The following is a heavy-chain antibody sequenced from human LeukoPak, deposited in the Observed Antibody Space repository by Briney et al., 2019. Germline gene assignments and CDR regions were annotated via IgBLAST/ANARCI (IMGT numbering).Heavy chain of an antibody. Sequence: GGSLRLSCAASGFTFSSYAMHWVRQAPGKGLEWVAVISYDRSNKYYADSVKGRFTISRDNAKNSLYLQMNSLRAEDTAVYYCARELREGSSGWFYYYYGMDVWGQGTLVTVSS. D-gene: IGHD6-19*01. CDR2: ISYDRSNK. J-gene: IGHJ6*02. V-gene: IGHV3-30-3*01. CDR3: ARELREGSSGWFYYYYGMDV. CDR1: GFTFSSYA.